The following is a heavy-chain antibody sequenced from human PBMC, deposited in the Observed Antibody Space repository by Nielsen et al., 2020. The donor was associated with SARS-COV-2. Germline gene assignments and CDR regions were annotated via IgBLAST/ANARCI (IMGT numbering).Heavy chain of an antibody. D-gene: IGHD1-26*01. CDR3: ARIRGNYDAFDI. CDR1: GGSISSSSYY. Sequence: SETLSLTCTVSGGSISSSSYYWGWIRQPPGKGLEWIGSIYYSGSTYYNPSLKSRVTISVDTSKNQFSLKLSSVTAADTAVYYCARIRGNYDAFDIWGQGTMVTVSS. V-gene: IGHV4-39*01. CDR2: IYYSGST. J-gene: IGHJ3*02.